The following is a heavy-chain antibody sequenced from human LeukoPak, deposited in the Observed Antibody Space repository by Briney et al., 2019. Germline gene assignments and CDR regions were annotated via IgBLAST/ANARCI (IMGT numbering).Heavy chain of an antibody. J-gene: IGHJ4*01. CDR1: GGFTFSNVW. CDR2: INSDESST. V-gene: IGHV3-74*01. CDR3: ARDGAYSTIFY. Sequence: GGSLRLSCTASGGFTFSNVWMTWVRQAPGQGLVWVSRINSDESSTSYADSVKGRFTISRDNAKNTLYLQMNSLRAEDTAVYYCARDGAYSTIFYWGQGTLVTVSS. D-gene: IGHD3-3*01.